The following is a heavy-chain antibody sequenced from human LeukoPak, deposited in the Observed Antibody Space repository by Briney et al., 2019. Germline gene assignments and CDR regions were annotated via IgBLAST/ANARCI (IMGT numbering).Heavy chain of an antibody. CDR2: INSDGSST. J-gene: IGHJ6*03. Sequence: PGGSLRLSCAASGFTFSSYWTHWVRQAPGKGLVWVSRINSDGSSTSYADSVKGRFTLSRDNAKNTLYLQMNSLRAEDTAVYYCAREGYYYYYMDVWGKGTTVTVSS. CDR1: GFTFSSYW. CDR3: AREGYYYYYMDV. V-gene: IGHV3-74*01.